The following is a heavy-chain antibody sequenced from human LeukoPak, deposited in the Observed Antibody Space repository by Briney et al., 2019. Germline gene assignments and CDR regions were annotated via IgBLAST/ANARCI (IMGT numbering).Heavy chain of an antibody. V-gene: IGHV4-39*01. Sequence: SETLSLTCTVSSDSISGSTYYWGWIRQPPGKGLEWIGTIHYSGGAYYNPSLQSRVTISVDTSRNQFSLKLTSATAADTAVYYCAGPYSNYVGNDAFAIWGQGTMVTVSS. CDR2: IHYSGGA. D-gene: IGHD4-11*01. CDR3: AGPYSNYVGNDAFAI. J-gene: IGHJ3*02. CDR1: SDSISGSTYY.